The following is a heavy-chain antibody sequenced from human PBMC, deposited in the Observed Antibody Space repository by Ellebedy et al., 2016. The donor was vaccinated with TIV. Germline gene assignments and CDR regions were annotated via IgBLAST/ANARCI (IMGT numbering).Heavy chain of an antibody. Sequence: GESLKISCAASGFTFSSYGMHWVRQAPGKGLEWVAVVSDDGSNKYYADSVKGRFTISRDNSKSTLDLQMSSLRAEDTAVYYCAKDRTPGDGYWVFDFWGQGTLVTVST. J-gene: IGHJ4*02. V-gene: IGHV3-30*18. CDR3: AKDRTPGDGYWVFDF. CDR2: VSDDGSNK. CDR1: GFTFSSYG. D-gene: IGHD5-18*01.